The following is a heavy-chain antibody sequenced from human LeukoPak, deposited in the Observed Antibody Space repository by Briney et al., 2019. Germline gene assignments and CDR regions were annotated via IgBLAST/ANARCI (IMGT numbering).Heavy chain of an antibody. CDR2: IGTAGDT. V-gene: IGHV3-13*04. Sequence: GGSLRLPCAASGFTFSSYDMHWVRQATGKGLEWVSAIGTAGDTYYPGSVKGRFTISRENAKNSLYLQMNSLRAGDTAVYYCARGSYCSGGSCYSQGAFDIWGQGTMVTVSS. J-gene: IGHJ3*02. D-gene: IGHD2-15*01. CDR3: ARGSYCSGGSCYSQGAFDI. CDR1: GFTFSSYD.